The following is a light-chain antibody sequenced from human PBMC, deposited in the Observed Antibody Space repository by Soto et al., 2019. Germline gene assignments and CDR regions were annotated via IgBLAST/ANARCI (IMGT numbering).Light chain of an antibody. J-gene: IGKJ4*01. CDR2: AAS. V-gene: IGKV1-9*01. CDR3: QQYNNWPPPT. Sequence: IQLTQSPSSLSASVGDRVTITCRASQGISSYLAWYQQKPGKAPKLLIYAASTLQSGVPSRFSGSGSGTEFTLTITSLQSEDFAVYYCQQYNNWPPPTFGGGTKVEIK. CDR1: QGISSY.